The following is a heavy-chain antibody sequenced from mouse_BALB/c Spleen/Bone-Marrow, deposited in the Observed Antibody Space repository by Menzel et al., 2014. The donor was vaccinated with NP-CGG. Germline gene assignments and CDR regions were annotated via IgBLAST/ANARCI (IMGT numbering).Heavy chain of an antibody. CDR3: ARWLPAMDY. D-gene: IGHD2-2*01. V-gene: IGHV1-80*01. CDR2: IYPGDGDT. CDR1: GYAFSSYW. Sequence: QVQLQQSGAELVRPGSSVKISCKASGYAFSSYWMSWVKPRPGQGLEWIGQIYPGDGDTNYNGKFKGKATLTADKSSSTAYMQLSSLTSEDSAVYFCARWLPAMDYWGQGTSVTVSS. J-gene: IGHJ4*01.